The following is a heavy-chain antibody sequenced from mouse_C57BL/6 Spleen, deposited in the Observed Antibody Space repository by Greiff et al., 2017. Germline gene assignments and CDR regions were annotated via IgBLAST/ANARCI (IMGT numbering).Heavy chain of an antibody. CDR3: ARGDYYGSSYGYFDY. CDR1: GYTFTSYW. CDR2: INPSNGGT. J-gene: IGHJ2*01. V-gene: IGHV1-53*01. D-gene: IGHD1-1*01. Sequence: QVQLQQSGTELVKPGASVKLSCKASGYTFTSYWMHWVKQRPGQGLEWIGNINPSNGGTNYNEKFKSKATLTGDKSSSTAYMQLSSLTSEDSAVYYCARGDYYGSSYGYFDYWGQGTTLTVSS.